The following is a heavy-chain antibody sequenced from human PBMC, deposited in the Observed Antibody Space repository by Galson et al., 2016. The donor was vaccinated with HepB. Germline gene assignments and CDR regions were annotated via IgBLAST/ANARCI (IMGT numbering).Heavy chain of an antibody. V-gene: IGHV1-8*01. J-gene: IGHJ6*02. CDR2: MNTNSGITGYAQSGIT. CDR1: GYTFTSYD. Sequence: SVKVSCKAAGYTFTSYDINWVRQATGQGLEWMGWMNTNSGITGYAQSGITGYAQKFQGRVTMTRDTSINKASLELSSLRYEDTAGYYCAEGFPDSSDYDYYYYCNMDGWGQGTLVTV. CDR3: AEGFPDSSDYDYYYYCNMDG. D-gene: IGHD3-22*01.